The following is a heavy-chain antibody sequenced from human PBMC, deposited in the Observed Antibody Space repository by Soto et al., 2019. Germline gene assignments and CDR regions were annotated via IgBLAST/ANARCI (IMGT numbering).Heavy chain of an antibody. D-gene: IGHD6-13*01. J-gene: IGHJ6*02. CDR1: GGTFSSYA. CDR3: ARDRIAGSKYYYGMDV. Sequence: QVQLVQSGAEVKKPGSSVRVSCKASGGTFSSYAISWVRQAPGQGLQWMGGIIPIFGTENYAQKFQGRVTITADESTSTAYMELSSLRSEDTAVYYCARDRIAGSKYYYGMDVWGQGTTVTVSS. CDR2: IIPIFGTE. V-gene: IGHV1-69*01.